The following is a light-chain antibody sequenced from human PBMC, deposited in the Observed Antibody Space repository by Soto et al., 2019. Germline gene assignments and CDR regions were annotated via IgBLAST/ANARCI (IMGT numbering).Light chain of an antibody. CDR2: DVS. CDR1: SSDVGGYNY. CDR3: RSYAGSYAFVV. J-gene: IGLJ2*01. V-gene: IGLV2-11*01. Sequence: QSALTQPRSVSGSPGQSVTISCTGTSSDVGGYNYVSWYQQHPGKAPKLMIYDVSKRPSGVPDRFSGYKSVNTASLTISGLQAEDEADYYGRSYAGSYAFVVFGGGTKLTVL.